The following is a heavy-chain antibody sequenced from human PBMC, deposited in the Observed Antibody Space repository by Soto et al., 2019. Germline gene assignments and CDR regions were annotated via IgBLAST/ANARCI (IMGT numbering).Heavy chain of an antibody. CDR3: ARHIHNQGFEYYFDS. Sequence: QLQLQESGPGLVEPSETLSLTCNASGGSITSSGFAWGWIRQSPGQGLEWIGTIDYSGEIYSIPSLKSRITISVAPSKNQISLKLSSVTAADTAVYYCARHIHNQGFEYYFDSWGQGTLVTVSS. V-gene: IGHV4-39*01. D-gene: IGHD1-1*01. CDR1: GGSITSSGFA. CDR2: IDYSGEI. J-gene: IGHJ4*02.